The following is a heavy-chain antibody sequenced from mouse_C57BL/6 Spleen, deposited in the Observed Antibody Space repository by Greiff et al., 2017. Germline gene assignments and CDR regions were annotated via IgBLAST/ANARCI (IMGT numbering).Heavy chain of an antibody. CDR2: INPGSGGT. Sequence: QVQLQQSGAELVRPGTSVKVSCKASGYAFTNYLIEWVKQRPGQGLEWIGVINPGSGGTNYNEKFKGKATLTADKSSSTAYMQLSSLTSEDSAVYVCARSIYDGYSLFDYWGQGTTLTVSS. V-gene: IGHV1-54*01. D-gene: IGHD2-3*01. CDR3: ARSIYDGYSLFDY. J-gene: IGHJ2*01. CDR1: GYAFTNYL.